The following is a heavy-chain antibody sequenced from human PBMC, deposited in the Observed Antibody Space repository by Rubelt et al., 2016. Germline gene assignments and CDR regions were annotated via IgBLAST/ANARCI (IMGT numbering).Heavy chain of an antibody. CDR2: IDTAGDT. CDR3: ARAYYYAMDV. Sequence: EVQLLESGGGLVQPGGSLRLSCAASGFTFSAYDMHWVRQATGKGLEWVSSIDTAGDTYYAGSVKGRFTISREEGTNCLYLQMNRLRDGDTAVYYWARAYYYAMDVWGPGTTVTVSS. CDR1: GFTFSAYD. J-gene: IGHJ6*02. V-gene: IGHV3-13*04.